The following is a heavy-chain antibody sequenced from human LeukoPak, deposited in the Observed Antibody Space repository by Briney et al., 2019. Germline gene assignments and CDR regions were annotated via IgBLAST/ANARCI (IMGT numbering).Heavy chain of an antibody. V-gene: IGHV1-69*05. CDR1: GGTFSSYA. D-gene: IGHD3-10*01. CDR3: ASRYGSGSYIYYYYMDV. J-gene: IGHJ6*03. Sequence: SVKVSCKASGGTFSSYAISWVRQAPEQGLEWMGGIIPIFGTANYAQKFQGRVTITTDESTSTAYMELSSLRSEDTAVYYCASRYGSGSYIYYYYMDVWGKGTTVTVSS. CDR2: IIPIFGTA.